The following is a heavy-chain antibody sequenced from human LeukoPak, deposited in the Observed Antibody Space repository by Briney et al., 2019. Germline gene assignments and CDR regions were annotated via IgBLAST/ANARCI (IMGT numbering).Heavy chain of an antibody. D-gene: IGHD5-18*01. CDR2: IGSSGSTI. J-gene: IGHJ4*02. Sequence: PGGSLRLSCAASGFTFSDYYMSWIRQAPGKGLEWVSYIGSSGSTIYYADSVKGRLTISRDNAKNSLYLQMNSLRAEDTAVYYCAKGYSYGTSPNDYWGQGTLVTVSS. V-gene: IGHV3-11*04. CDR3: AKGYSYGTSPNDY. CDR1: GFTFSDYY.